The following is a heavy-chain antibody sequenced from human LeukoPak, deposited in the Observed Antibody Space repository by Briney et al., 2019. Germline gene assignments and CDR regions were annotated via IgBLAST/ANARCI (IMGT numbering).Heavy chain of an antibody. J-gene: IGHJ5*02. CDR1: GYTFTSYG. Sequence: GASVKVSCKASGYTFTSYGISWVRQAPGQGLEWMGWISAYNGNTNYAQKLQGRVTMTTDTSTTTAYMELRSLRSDDTAVYYCARGWGQQSSDWFDPWGQGTLVTVSS. D-gene: IGHD7-27*01. V-gene: IGHV1-18*01. CDR3: ARGWGQQSSDWFDP. CDR2: ISAYNGNT.